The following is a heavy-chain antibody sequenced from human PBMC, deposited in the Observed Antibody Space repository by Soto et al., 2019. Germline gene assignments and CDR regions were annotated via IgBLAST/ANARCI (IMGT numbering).Heavy chain of an antibody. CDR3: ARGRLMGIAARRYPLDF. V-gene: IGHV3-33*08. Sequence: PGGSLRLSCAASGFTFSSYAMHWVRQAPGKGLEWVAVIWYDGSNKYYADSVKGRFTISRDNSKNTLYLQMNSLRAEDTAVYYCARGRLMGIAARRYPLDFWGQGTLVTVSS. D-gene: IGHD6-6*01. CDR1: GFTFSSYA. CDR2: IWYDGSNK. J-gene: IGHJ4*02.